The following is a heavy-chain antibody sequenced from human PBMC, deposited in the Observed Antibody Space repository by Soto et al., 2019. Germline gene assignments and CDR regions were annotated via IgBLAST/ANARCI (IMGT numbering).Heavy chain of an antibody. D-gene: IGHD6-19*01. J-gene: IGHJ4*02. V-gene: IGHV4-39*01. CDR2: IYYSGST. CDR3: SSAIAVAVHAVYYFDY. CDR1: GCSISSSSYY. Sequence: QLQLQESGPGLVKPSGTLSLTSTVSGCSISSSSYYWGWIRQPPGKGLEWIGRIYYSGSTYYNPPLKSRVTISVDTSKNQFSLKLSSVTAADTAVYYCSSAIAVAVHAVYYFDYWGQGTLVTVSS.